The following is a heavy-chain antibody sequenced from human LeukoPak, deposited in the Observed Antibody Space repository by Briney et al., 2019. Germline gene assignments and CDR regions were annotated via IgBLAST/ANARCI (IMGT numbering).Heavy chain of an antibody. V-gene: IGHV3-7*01. CDR3: ARAQTDSGYGGYCDY. CDR2: IKQDGSDK. CDR1: EFTFSSYW. D-gene: IGHD5-12*01. Sequence: GGSLRLSCAASEFTFSSYWMSWVRQAPGKGLEWVAIIKQDGSDKYYVDSVKGRFTISRDNAKNSLYLQMNSLRAEDTAVYYCARAQTDSGYGGYCDYWGQGTLVTVSS. J-gene: IGHJ4*02.